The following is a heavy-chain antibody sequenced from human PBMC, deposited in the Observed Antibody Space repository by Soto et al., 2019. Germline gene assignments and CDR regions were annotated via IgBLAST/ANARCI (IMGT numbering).Heavy chain of an antibody. J-gene: IGHJ4*02. CDR2: ISYDATNE. V-gene: IGHV3-30*18. Sequence: QVQLVESGGGVVQPGRSLRLSCATSGFPFTTYGIHWVRQAPRKGLEWVAVISYDATNEHYADSVKGRFTISRDNSRSTVYLQMNSLRAEDTAVYYCAKDRFHGGIMGDWDQGILVTVSS. D-gene: IGHD2-15*01. CDR1: GFPFTTYG. CDR3: AKDRFHGGIMGD.